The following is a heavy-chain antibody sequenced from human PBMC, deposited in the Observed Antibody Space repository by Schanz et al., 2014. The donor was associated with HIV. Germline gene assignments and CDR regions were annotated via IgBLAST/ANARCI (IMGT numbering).Heavy chain of an antibody. Sequence: QVQLQESGPGLVKPSETLSLTCAAYGGSFSVYSWSWIRQPPGKGLQWIGEINHSGSTNYNPSLKSRFPILVDTSKNQFSLRLNSVTAADTAVYYCARTPYYFDYWGQGTLVTVSS. J-gene: IGHJ4*02. V-gene: IGHV4-34*10. CDR2: INHSGST. CDR3: ARTPYYFDY. CDR1: GGSFSVYS.